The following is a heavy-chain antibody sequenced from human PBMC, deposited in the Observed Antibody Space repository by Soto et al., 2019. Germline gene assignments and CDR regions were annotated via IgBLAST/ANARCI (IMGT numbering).Heavy chain of an antibody. CDR2: ITGTGGNT. V-gene: IGHV3-23*01. CDR3: ARIRGFWYGLDV. J-gene: IGHJ6*02. Sequence: EVQLLESGGGLVQPGGSLRLSCAASGFPLSTYGMTWVRQAPGKGLEWVSAITGTGGNTYYVDSVKGRFTSSRDNSKNMLYLHVNSLRVEDTAVYYCARIRGFWYGLDVWGQGTTVNVSS. CDR1: GFPLSTYG.